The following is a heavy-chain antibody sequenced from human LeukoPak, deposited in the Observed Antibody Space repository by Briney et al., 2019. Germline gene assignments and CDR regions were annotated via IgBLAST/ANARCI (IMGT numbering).Heavy chain of an antibody. D-gene: IGHD3-16*01. CDR2: IDEDGSEK. V-gene: IGHV3-7*01. CDR1: GITFTRHW. J-gene: IGHJ4*02. CDR3: APEPSYDVKS. Sequence: PGGSLRLSCAASGITFTRHWMSWVRQAPGKGPEWVANIDEDGSEKNYLNSVKGRFTISRDNAKNSWYLQMNSLRADDTATYYCAPEPSYDVKSWGQGILVSVSS.